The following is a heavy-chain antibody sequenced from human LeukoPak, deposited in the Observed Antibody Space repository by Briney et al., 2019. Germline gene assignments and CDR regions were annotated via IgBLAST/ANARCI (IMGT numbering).Heavy chain of an antibody. CDR2: IYYSGST. J-gene: IGHJ4*02. V-gene: IGHV4-39*01. D-gene: IGHD6-13*01. CDR1: GGSISSSSYS. CDR3: ARHLFAAAGTRFDY. Sequence: SETLSLTCTVSGGSISSSSYSWGSIRQPPGKGLEWIGSIYYSGSTYYNPSLKSRVTISVDTSQNQFSLKLSSVTAAATAVYYCARHLFAAAGTRFDYWGQGTLVTVSS.